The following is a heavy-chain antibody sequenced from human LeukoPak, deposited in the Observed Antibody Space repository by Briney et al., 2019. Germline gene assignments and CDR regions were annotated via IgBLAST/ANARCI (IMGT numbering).Heavy chain of an antibody. J-gene: IGHJ4*02. D-gene: IGHD3-3*01. CDR3: VSPSNYDFWSGPADY. V-gene: IGHV3-30*02. CDR1: GFTFGAYD. CDR2: IKYDGTNQ. Sequence: PGGSLRLSCVASGFTFGAYDIHWVRQAPGKGLDWVASIKYDGTNQYYADSAKGRFTISRDDSKNTAYLQMNSLKTEDTAVYYCVSPSNYDFWSGPADYWGQGTLVTVSS.